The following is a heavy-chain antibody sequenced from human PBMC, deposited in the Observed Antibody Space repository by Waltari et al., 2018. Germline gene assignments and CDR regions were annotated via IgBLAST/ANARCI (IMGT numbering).Heavy chain of an antibody. J-gene: IGHJ2*01. D-gene: IGHD1-1*01. CDR3: ARVENGKSRYWFFDL. V-gene: IGHV4-38-2*01. CDR1: GDSVSSDYY. CDR2: IYHSASN. Sequence: QVQLQESGPGLVKPSETLSLTCVVSGDSVSSDYYWGWIRLPPGKGLEWIGSIYHSASNYYNPSLKSRVTISLDTSKNQFSLKLSSVTAADTAVYYCARVENGKSRYWFFDLWGRGTLVTVSS.